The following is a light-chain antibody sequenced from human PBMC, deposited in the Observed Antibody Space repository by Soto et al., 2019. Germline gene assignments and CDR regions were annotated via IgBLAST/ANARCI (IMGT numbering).Light chain of an antibody. Sequence: QSVLTQPPSVSGAPGQRVTISCPGSSSNIGAGYDVHWYQQLPGTAPKLLIYGNSNRPSGVPDRFSGSKSGTSASLAITGLQAEDEADYYCQSYDSSLSWVFGTGTKLTV. CDR1: SSNIGAGYD. V-gene: IGLV1-40*01. CDR2: GNS. J-gene: IGLJ1*01. CDR3: QSYDSSLSWV.